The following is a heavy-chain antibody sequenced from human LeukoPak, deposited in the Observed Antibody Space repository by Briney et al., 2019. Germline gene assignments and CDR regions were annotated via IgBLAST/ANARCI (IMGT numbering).Heavy chain of an antibody. CDR1: GYTFTGYY. V-gene: IGHV1-2*02. J-gene: IGHJ6*02. CDR3: ARDLGYYYGMDV. Sequence: ASVKVSCKASGYTFTGYYMHWVRQAPGQGLEWMGWINPNSGGTNCAQKFQGRVTMTRDTSISTAYMELSRLRSDDTAVYYCARDLGYYYGMDVWGQGTTVTVSS. CDR2: INPNSGGT.